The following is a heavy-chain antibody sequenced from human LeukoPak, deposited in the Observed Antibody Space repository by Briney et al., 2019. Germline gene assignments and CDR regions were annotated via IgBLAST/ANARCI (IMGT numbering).Heavy chain of an antibody. CDR3: ARVAGVSYNDFDS. J-gene: IGHJ4*02. Sequence: ASVNVSCKASGYTFITYGITWVRQAPGQGLEWMGWITPYNGDTNYAQNLQDRVTMTTDTSTSTAYMELRSLRSDDTAVYFCARVAGVSYNDFDSWGQGTLVTVSS. CDR1: GYTFITYG. V-gene: IGHV1-18*01. CDR2: ITPYNGDT. D-gene: IGHD1-26*01.